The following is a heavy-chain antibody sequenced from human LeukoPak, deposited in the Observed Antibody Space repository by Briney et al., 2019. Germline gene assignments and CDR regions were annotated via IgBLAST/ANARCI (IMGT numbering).Heavy chain of an antibody. D-gene: IGHD3-22*01. Sequence: GGSLTLSCAASGFTFSSYAMSWVRQAPGKGLEWVSAISGNSGSTYYADSVKGRFTISRDTPKNTFYLQMNSLRAEDTAVYYCAKRAEYYYDSSGYYSHWGQGTLVTVSS. CDR3: AKRAEYYYDSSGYYSH. V-gene: IGHV3-23*01. CDR2: ISGNSGST. CDR1: GFTFSSYA. J-gene: IGHJ4*02.